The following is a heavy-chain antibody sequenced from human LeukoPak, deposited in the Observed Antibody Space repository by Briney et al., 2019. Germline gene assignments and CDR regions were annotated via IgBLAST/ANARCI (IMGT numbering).Heavy chain of an antibody. CDR3: ASSIRVGAMPHDAFDI. CDR2: IIPIFGTA. J-gene: IGHJ3*02. CDR1: GGTFSSYA. V-gene: IGHV1-69*06. Sequence: SVKVSCKASGGTFSSYAISWVRQAPGQGLEWMGGIIPIFGTANYAQKFQGRVTITADKSTGTAYMELSSLRSEDTAVYYCASSIRVGAMPHDAFDIWGQGTMVTVSS. D-gene: IGHD2-2*01.